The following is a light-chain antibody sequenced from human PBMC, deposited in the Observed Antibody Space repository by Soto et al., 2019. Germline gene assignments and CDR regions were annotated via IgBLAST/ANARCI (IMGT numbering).Light chain of an antibody. CDR3: QHYDTFSWT. J-gene: IGKJ1*01. Sequence: DIQMTQSPSTLSVSLGDRITITCRASEDIDTSLAWFQQRPGKAPKVLIAGASGLMNGVPSTFSGSGSGTEFALTISSVQPDDFATCFRQHYDTFSWTFGQGTKVDIK. CDR1: EDIDTS. V-gene: IGKV1-5*01. CDR2: GAS.